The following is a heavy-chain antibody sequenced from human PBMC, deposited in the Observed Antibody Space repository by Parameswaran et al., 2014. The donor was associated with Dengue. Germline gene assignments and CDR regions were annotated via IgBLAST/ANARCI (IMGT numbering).Heavy chain of an antibody. V-gene: IGHV3-7*01. D-gene: IGHD3-3*01. Sequence: RWIRQPPGKGLEWVANIKQDGSEKYYVDSVKGRFTISRDNAKNSLYLQMNSLRAEDTAVYYCARDFLYYYYYMDVWGKGTTVTVSS. J-gene: IGHJ6*03. CDR2: IKQDGSEK. CDR3: ARDFLYYYYYMDV.